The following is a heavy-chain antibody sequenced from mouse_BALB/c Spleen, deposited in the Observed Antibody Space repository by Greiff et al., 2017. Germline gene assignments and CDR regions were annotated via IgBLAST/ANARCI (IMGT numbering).Heavy chain of an antibody. J-gene: IGHJ4*01. Sequence: EVQGVESGGGLVQPKGSLKLSCAASGFTFNTYAMNWVRQAPGKGLEWVARIRSKSNNYATYYADSVKDRFTISRDDSQSMLYLQMNNLKTEDTAMYYCVRHAYYGNYALYAMDYWGQGTSVTVSS. V-gene: IGHV10-1*02. CDR2: IRSKSNNYAT. CDR3: VRHAYYGNYALYAMDY. CDR1: GFTFNTYA. D-gene: IGHD2-10*01.